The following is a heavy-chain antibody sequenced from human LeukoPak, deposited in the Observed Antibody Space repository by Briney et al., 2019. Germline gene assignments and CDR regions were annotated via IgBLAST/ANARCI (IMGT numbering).Heavy chain of an antibody. CDR1: GYTFTSYY. D-gene: IGHD2-2*01. CDR2: INPSGGST. J-gene: IGHJ4*02. V-gene: IGHV1-46*01. CDR3: ARDHGVPAATRPNYYFDY. Sequence: ASVKVSCKASGYTFTSYYMHWVRQAPGQGLEWMGIINPSGGSTSYAQKFQGRVTMTRDTSTSTVYMEPSSLGSEDTAVYYCARDHGVPAATRPNYYFDYWGQGTLVTVSS.